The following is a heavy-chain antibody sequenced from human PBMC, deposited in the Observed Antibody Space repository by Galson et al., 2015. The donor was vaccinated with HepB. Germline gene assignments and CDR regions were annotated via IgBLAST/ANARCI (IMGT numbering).Heavy chain of an antibody. J-gene: IGHJ3*02. CDR3: ASEGVGHSSGSDAFDI. Sequence: SLRLSCAASGFTFSSYVMHWVRQAPGKGLEWVTGISYDGSNKYYADSVKGRFTISRDNSKNTMYLQMNSLRAEDTAVYYCASEGVGHSSGSDAFDIWGQGTMVTISS. D-gene: IGHD5-18*01. CDR2: ISYDGSNK. V-gene: IGHV3-30*03. CDR1: GFTFSSYV.